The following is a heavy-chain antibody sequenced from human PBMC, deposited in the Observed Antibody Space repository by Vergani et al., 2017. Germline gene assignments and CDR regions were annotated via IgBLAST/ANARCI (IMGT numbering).Heavy chain of an antibody. V-gene: IGHV1-2*02. CDR3: ARELWGVSSTSEERYNWFDP. D-gene: IGHD2-2*01. CDR1: GYTFTGYY. CDR2: INPNSGGT. Sequence: QVQLVQSGAEVKKPGASVKVSCKASGYTFTGYYMHWVRQAPGQGLEWMGWINPNSGGTNYAQKFQGRVTMNRDTSISTAYMELSRLRSDDTAVYYCARELWGVSSTSEERYNWFDPWGQGTLVTVSS. J-gene: IGHJ5*02.